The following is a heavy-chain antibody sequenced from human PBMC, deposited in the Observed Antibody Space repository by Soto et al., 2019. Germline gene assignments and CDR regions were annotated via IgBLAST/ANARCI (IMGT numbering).Heavy chain of an antibody. CDR1: GGTFSSYA. CDR3: ARSQGSSTSLEIYYDNYCGMDI. V-gene: IGHV1-69*01. J-gene: IGHJ6*02. CDR2: IIPIADTT. Sequence: QVQLVQSGAEVKKPGSSVQVSCKASGGTFSSYAISWVRQAPGQGLEWMGGIIPIADTTNYPQKFQGRVMFTATESTSTAYMEMSSLRSEDTAVYYCARSQGSSTSLEIYYDNYCGMDILGQGTTFTVSS. D-gene: IGHD2-2*01.